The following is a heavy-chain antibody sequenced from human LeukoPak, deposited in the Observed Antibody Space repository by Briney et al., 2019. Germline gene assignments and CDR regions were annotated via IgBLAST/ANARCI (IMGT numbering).Heavy chain of an antibody. CDR1: GFTFSSYW. CDR3: ARDPSGGAFDI. Sequence: GGSLRLFCVASGFTFSSYWMSWVRQAPGKGLEWVANIKQDGSEKYNVDSVKGRFTISRDNAKHPLYLQMNSLRAEDTAVDYCARDPSGGAFDIWGQGTMVTVSS. J-gene: IGHJ3*02. V-gene: IGHV3-7*01. D-gene: IGHD3-10*01. CDR2: IKQDGSEK.